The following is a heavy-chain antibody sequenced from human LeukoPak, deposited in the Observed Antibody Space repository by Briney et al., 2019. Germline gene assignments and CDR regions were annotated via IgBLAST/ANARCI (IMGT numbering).Heavy chain of an antibody. CDR2: IYYSGST. Sequence: RSSETLSLTCTVSGGSISSYYWSWIRQPPGKGLEWIGFIYYSGSTNYNPSLKSRVTISVDTSKNQFFLNLRSVTAADTAVYYCARVPRIEAGATGDWFDPWGQGTLVTVSS. J-gene: IGHJ5*02. CDR3: ARVPRIEAGATGDWFDP. D-gene: IGHD6-13*01. V-gene: IGHV4-59*01. CDR1: GGSISSYY.